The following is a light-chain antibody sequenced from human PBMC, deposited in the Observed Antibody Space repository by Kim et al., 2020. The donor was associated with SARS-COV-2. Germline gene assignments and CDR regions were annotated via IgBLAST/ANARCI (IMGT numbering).Light chain of an antibody. CDR3: QQRSDWPLT. CDR2: DAS. CDR1: QSLSNY. V-gene: IGKV3-11*01. Sequence: EIVLTQSPVTLSLSPGERATLSCRASQSLSNYLAWYQQKPGQAPRLLIYDASNRAAGIPARFSGSGSGTDLTLTISSLEPEDFAVYYCQQRSDWPLTFGGGTKLEI. J-gene: IGKJ4*01.